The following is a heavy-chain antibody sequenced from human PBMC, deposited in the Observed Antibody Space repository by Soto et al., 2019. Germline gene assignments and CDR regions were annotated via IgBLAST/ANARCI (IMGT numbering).Heavy chain of an antibody. J-gene: IGHJ3*01. CDR1: GFTFSSYR. Sequence: EVQLVESGGGLVKPGGSLRLSCAASGFTFSSYRMNWFRKAPGKGLEWVSTITTSSTSIDYADSVKGRFNISRDNAKNSLDLQMNSLRVEDTAVYYCAIVQWLAAHFWGQGTMVTVSS. CDR2: ITTSSTSI. V-gene: IGHV3-21*01. CDR3: AIVQWLAAHF. D-gene: IGHD6-19*01.